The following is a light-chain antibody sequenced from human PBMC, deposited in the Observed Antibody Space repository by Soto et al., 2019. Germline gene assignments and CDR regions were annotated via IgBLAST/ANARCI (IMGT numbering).Light chain of an antibody. CDR1: SSDIGAHNF. J-gene: IGLJ1*01. CDR2: EVI. CDR3: NSYTTSNTFV. V-gene: IGLV2-14*03. Sequence: SSLTHPASVSGSPGQSITVSFSGTSSDIGAHNFVSWYQQHPGKAPKLIIYEVINRPSGVSDRFSGSKSGNTASLTISGLQSEDEADYYCNSYTTSNTFVFGSGTKVTV.